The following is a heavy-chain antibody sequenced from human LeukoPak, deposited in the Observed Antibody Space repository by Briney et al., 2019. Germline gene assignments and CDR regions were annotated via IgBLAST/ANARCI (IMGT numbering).Heavy chain of an antibody. Sequence: GGTLRLSCAASGFTFSSYSMNWVRQAPGKGLEWVSSISSSSSYIYYADSVKGRFTIFRDNAKNSLYLQMNSLRAEDTAVYYCARESYDSSGYPTPDYWGQGTLVTVSS. CDR1: GFTFSSYS. D-gene: IGHD3-22*01. CDR3: ARESYDSSGYPTPDY. V-gene: IGHV3-21*01. J-gene: IGHJ4*02. CDR2: ISSSSSYI.